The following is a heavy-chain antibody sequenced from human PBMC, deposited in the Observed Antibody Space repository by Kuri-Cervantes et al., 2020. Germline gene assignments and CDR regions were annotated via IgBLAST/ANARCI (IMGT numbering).Heavy chain of an antibody. CDR3: ARENYYDTSGYYYHSGEYDY. V-gene: IGHV3-9*01. J-gene: IGHJ4*02. D-gene: IGHD3-22*01. CDR2: ISWNSGSI. Sequence: GGSLRLSCAASGFTFDDYAMHWVRQAPGKGLEWVSGISWNSGSIGYADSVKGRFTVSRDNAKNSLYLQMNSLRAEDTAVYYCARENYYDTSGYYYHSGEYDYWGQGTLVTVSS. CDR1: GFTFDDYA.